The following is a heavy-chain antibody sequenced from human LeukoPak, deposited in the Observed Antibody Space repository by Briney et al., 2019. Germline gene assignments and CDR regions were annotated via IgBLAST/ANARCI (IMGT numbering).Heavy chain of an antibody. CDR2: IISSGDNT. D-gene: IGHD3-3*01. V-gene: IGHV3-23*01. Sequence: GGSLRLSCEAFGLTLRSYAMSWVRQAPGKGLEWVSGIISSGDNTYYSDSVKGRFTVSRDNSKNLLFLQMISLRAEDTAVYYCAKELSVSDFWSGSAWAFDFWGQGTMVTVSS. CDR1: GLTLRSYA. CDR3: AKELSVSDFWSGSAWAFDF. J-gene: IGHJ3*01.